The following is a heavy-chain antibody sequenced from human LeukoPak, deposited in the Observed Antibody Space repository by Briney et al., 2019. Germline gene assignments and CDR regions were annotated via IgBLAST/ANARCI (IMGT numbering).Heavy chain of an antibody. D-gene: IGHD3-3*01. CDR2: IYYSGST. V-gene: IGHV4-30-4*01. Sequence: PSEILSLTCTVSGGSISSGDYYWSWIRQPPGEGLEWIGYIYYSGSTYYNPSLKSRVTISVDTSKNQFSLKLSSVTAADTAVYYCARGTYYDFWSGYTPFDYWGQGTLVTVSS. J-gene: IGHJ4*02. CDR1: GGSISSGDYY. CDR3: ARGTYYDFWSGYTPFDY.